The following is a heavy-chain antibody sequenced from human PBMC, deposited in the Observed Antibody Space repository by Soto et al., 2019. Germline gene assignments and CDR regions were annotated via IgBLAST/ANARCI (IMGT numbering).Heavy chain of an antibody. Sequence: ASVKVSCKASGYTFTIYCINWVREATGQGLGWMGWMNPNSGNTGYSQKFQGRVTMTRNTSISTAYMELSSLRSEDTAVYYCARGPSYYDSSGYYEAAFDIWGQGTMVTVSS. J-gene: IGHJ3*02. CDR1: GYTFTIYC. D-gene: IGHD3-22*01. V-gene: IGHV1-8*01. CDR2: MNPNSGNT. CDR3: ARGPSYYDSSGYYEAAFDI.